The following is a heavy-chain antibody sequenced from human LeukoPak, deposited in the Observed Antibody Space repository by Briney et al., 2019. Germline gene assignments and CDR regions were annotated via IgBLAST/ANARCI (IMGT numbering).Heavy chain of an antibody. CDR2: VNSDGSVK. CDR3: VSLFGGVTIFDY. D-gene: IGHD3-3*01. V-gene: IGHV3-7*01. CDR1: GFSFSTYW. J-gene: IGHJ4*02. Sequence: PGGSLRLSCAASGFSFSTYWMSWVRQAPGKGLEWVASVNSDGSVKKYVDSVRDRVTISRDNAKNSLYLQMNTLSAEDTAMYYCVSLFGGVTIFDYWGQGALVTVSS.